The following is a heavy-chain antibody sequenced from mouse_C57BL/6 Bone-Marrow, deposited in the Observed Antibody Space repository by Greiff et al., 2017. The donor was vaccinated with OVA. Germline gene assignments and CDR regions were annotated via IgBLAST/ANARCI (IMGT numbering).Heavy chain of an antibody. CDR3: GRQDYDRSDY. V-gene: IGHV5-6*01. CDR2: ISSGGSYT. CDR1: GFTFSSYG. Sequence: EVQVVESGGDLVKPGGSLKLSCAASGFTFSSYGMSWVRQTPDKRLEWVATISSGGSYTYYHDSVKGRSTISRDNASNTLYLQLSSLTSEDTAVWESGRQDYDRSDYWGQGTTLTVAS. J-gene: IGHJ2*01. D-gene: IGHD1-1*01.